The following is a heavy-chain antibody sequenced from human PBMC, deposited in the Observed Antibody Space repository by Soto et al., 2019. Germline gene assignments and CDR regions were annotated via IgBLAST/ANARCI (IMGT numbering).Heavy chain of an antibody. CDR1: GFTFSNYL. CDR3: ARDGYIGFDY. D-gene: IGHD5-12*01. CDR2: IDSDGSDT. Sequence: EVQLVESGGGLVQPGGSLRLSCAASGFTFSNYLMHWVRQGPGKGLVWVSRIDSDGSDTIYADFVKGRFTISRDNAKNTLFLQMHSLRVEDMGVYYCARDGYIGFDYWGQGTLVTVSS. J-gene: IGHJ4*02. V-gene: IGHV3-74*01.